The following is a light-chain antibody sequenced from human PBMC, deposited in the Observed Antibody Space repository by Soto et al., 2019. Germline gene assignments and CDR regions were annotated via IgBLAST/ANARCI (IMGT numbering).Light chain of an antibody. V-gene: IGKV3-15*01. CDR3: QRFNRWPLS. CDR2: DTA. J-gene: IGKJ4*01. CDR1: QSVGST. Sequence: EIVLTQSPAALSVSPGERATLSCWASQSVGSTLNWYQQRPGQAPRLLIYDTAIRAPGIPARFSGSGSGTEFPRTIARLQSEDFGVYYCQRFNRWPLSFGGGTKVDI.